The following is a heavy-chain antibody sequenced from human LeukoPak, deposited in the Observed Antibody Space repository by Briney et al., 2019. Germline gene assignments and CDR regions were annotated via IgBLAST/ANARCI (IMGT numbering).Heavy chain of an antibody. V-gene: IGHV1-58*01. CDR2: IVVGSGNT. J-gene: IGHJ4*02. Sequence: SVKVSCKASGFTFTSSAVQWVRQARGQRLEWIGWIVVGSGNTNYAQKFQERVTITRDMSTSTAYMELSSLRSEGTAVYYCAAMMPSGWFGEHQSFDYWGQGTLVTVSS. CDR3: AAMMPSGWFGEHQSFDY. CDR1: GFTFTSSA. D-gene: IGHD3-10*01.